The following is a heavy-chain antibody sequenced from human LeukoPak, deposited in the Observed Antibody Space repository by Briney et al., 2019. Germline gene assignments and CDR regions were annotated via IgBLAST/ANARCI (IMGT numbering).Heavy chain of an antibody. CDR2: INAGNGNT. V-gene: IGHV1-3*01. J-gene: IGHJ4*02. CDR3: ARRFSDYDSFDY. CDR1: GYTFTSYA. D-gene: IGHD3-16*01. Sequence: SVKVSCKASGYTFTSYAMHWVRQAPGQRLEWMGWINAGNGNTKYSQKFQGRVTITRDTSASTAYMELSSLRSEDTAVYYCARRFSDYDSFDYWGQGTLVTVSS.